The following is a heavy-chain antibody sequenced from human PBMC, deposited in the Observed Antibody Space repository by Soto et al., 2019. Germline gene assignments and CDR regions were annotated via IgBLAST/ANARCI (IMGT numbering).Heavy chain of an antibody. Sequence: QITLKESGPTLVKPTQTLTLTCTFSGFSLSTSGASVGWIRQPPGKALEWLALIYWDDDKRYSPSLKSRLTITKDTSKNQVVLTMTNMDPVDTATYYCAYRPGGSSWYLPFDPWGQGTLVTVSS. CDR1: GFSLSTSGAS. J-gene: IGHJ5*02. D-gene: IGHD6-13*01. CDR2: IYWDDDK. V-gene: IGHV2-5*02. CDR3: AYRPGGSSWYLPFDP.